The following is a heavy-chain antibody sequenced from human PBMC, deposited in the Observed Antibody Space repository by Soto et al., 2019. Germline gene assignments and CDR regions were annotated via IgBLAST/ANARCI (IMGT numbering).Heavy chain of an antibody. Sequence: GGSLRLSCAASGFTFSSYGMHWVRQAPGKGLEWVAVIWYDGSNKYYADSVKGRFTISRDNSKNTLYLQMNSLRAEDTAVYYCARDFERYSGLYPVDYWGQGTLVTVSS. D-gene: IGHD3-3*01. CDR1: GFTFSSYG. J-gene: IGHJ4*02. V-gene: IGHV3-33*01. CDR3: ARDFERYSGLYPVDY. CDR2: IWYDGSNK.